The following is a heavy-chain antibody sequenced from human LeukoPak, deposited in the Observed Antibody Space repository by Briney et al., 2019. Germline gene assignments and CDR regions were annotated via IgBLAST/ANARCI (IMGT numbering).Heavy chain of an antibody. J-gene: IGHJ4*02. Sequence: PSVKVSCKAAGCTFSSYAISWVRQAPGQGLEWMGGIIPFIGIANYAQKFQCRVTITSDKSTSTAYTELSSLRSEDTAVYYCARVSSDSSGYSPYYFDYWGQGTLVTVSS. D-gene: IGHD3-22*01. CDR2: IIPFIGIA. CDR3: ARVSSDSSGYSPYYFDY. V-gene: IGHV1-69*10. CDR1: GCTFSSYA.